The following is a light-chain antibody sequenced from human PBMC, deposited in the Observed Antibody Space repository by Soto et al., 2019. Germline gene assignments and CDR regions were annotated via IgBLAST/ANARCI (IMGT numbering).Light chain of an antibody. V-gene: IGKV3-11*01. J-gene: IGKJ3*01. Sequence: EIVMTQSPATLSLSPGERATLSCMASQSIISNLAWYQQKPGQAPRLFMFRASSRATGIPARFSGSGSGTDFTLTISSLEPEDFAVYYCQQRSNWPPAFGPGTKVDIK. CDR2: RAS. CDR1: QSIISN. CDR3: QQRSNWPPA.